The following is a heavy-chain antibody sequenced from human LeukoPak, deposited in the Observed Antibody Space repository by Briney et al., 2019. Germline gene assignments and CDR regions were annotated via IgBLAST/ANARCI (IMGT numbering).Heavy chain of an antibody. CDR3: ARGLGVVTAQSDKPKPRYFDL. Sequence: ASLKVSCKASGDTFISYGISWGRQAPGQRLEWMGWSSGYNGNTNYAQNLQCRVTMTTETSKSKAYMELRSLRSDDPAVYYCARGLGVVTAQSDKPKPRYFDLWGRGNQVTVSS. CDR1: GDTFISYG. V-gene: IGHV1-18*01. D-gene: IGHD2-21*02. CDR2: SSGYNGNT. J-gene: IGHJ2*01.